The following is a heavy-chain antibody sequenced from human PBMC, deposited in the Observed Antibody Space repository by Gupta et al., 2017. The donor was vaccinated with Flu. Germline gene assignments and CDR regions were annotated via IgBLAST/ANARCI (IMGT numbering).Heavy chain of an antibody. J-gene: IGHJ4*02. Sequence: EWVANIKQDGSEKYYVDPVKGRFTISRDNAKNSLYLQMNSLRAEDTAVYYCARDQDLYDYVWGSYRRYYFDYWGQGTLVTGSS. CDR3: ARDQDLYDYVWGSYRRYYFDY. D-gene: IGHD3-16*02. CDR2: IKQDGSEK. V-gene: IGHV3-7*01.